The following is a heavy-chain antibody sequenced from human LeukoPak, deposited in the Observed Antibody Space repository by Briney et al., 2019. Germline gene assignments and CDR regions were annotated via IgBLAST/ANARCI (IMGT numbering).Heavy chain of an antibody. CDR3: AKDFVGPDDY. V-gene: IGHV3-23*01. D-gene: IGHD1-26*01. J-gene: IGHJ4*02. CDR2: ISGGGGTT. CDR1: GFTFNNYA. Sequence: PGGSLRLSCAASGFTFNNYAMNWVRQAPGKGLEWVSVISGGGGTTYYADSVKGRFTISRDNANSMLYLQMNSLRAEDSAVYYCAKDFVGPDDYWGQGTLVTVSS.